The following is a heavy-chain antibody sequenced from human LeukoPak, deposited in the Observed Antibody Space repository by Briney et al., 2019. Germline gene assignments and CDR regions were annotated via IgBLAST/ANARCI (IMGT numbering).Heavy chain of an antibody. CDR2: IYYSWDT. J-gene: IGHJ6*03. CDR3: ARHLTSAPRAYYYYYYYMDV. CDR1: GGSISSTSYY. V-gene: IGHV4-39*01. Sequence: PSETLSLTCTVSGGSISSTSYYWGWIRQPPGKGLEWIGSIYYSWDTYYNPSLKSRVTISVDTSKNQFSLKLSSVTAADTAVYYCARHLTSAPRAYYYYYYYMDVWGKGTTVTISS. D-gene: IGHD4-11*01.